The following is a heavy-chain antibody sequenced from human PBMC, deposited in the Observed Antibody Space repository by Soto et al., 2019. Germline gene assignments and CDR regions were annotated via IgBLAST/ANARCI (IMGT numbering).Heavy chain of an antibody. V-gene: IGHV4-30-2*01. Sequence: LSLTCAVSGGSISSGGYSWSWIRQPPGKGLEWIGYIYHSGSTYYNPSLKSRVTISVDRSKNQFSLKLSSVTAADTAVYYCARDGGWYSYFDYWGQGTLVTVSS. CDR3: ARDGGWYSYFDY. CDR2: IYHSGST. CDR1: GGSISSGGYS. J-gene: IGHJ4*02. D-gene: IGHD2-15*01.